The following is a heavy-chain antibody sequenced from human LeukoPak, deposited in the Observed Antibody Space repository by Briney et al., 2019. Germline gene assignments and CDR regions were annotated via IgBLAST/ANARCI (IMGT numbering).Heavy chain of an antibody. D-gene: IGHD6-13*01. V-gene: IGHV6-1*01. J-gene: IGHJ4*02. CDR1: GDSVSGNRAT. CDR2: TYYRSKWYN. CDR3: ARGSNLYSSSWYFDY. Sequence: SQTLSLTCAISGDSVSGNRATWNWIRQSPSRGLEWLGRTYYRSKWYNDYALSVKSRITVNPDTPKNQFSLQPNSVTPEDTAVYYCARGSNLYSSSWYFDYWGQGTLVTVSS.